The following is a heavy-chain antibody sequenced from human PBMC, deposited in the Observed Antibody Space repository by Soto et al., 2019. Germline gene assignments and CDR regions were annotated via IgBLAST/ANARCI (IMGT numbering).Heavy chain of an antibody. CDR2: ISYDGSNK. CDR3: ARDRGGGDSEDAFDI. D-gene: IGHD2-21*02. CDR1: GFTFSSYA. V-gene: IGHV3-30-3*01. J-gene: IGHJ3*02. Sequence: QVQLVESGGGVVQPGRSLRLSCAASGFTFSSYAMHWVRQAPGKGLEWVAVISYDGSNKYYADSVKGRFTISRDNSKNTLYLQMNSLRAEDTAVYYSARDRGGGDSEDAFDIWGQGTMVTVSS.